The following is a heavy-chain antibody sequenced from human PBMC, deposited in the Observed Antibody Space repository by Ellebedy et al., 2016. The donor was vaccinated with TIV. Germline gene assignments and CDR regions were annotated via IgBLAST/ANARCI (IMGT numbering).Heavy chain of an antibody. Sequence: SETLSLXXTVSGGSISSSSYYWGWIRQPPGKGLEWIGSIYYSGSTYYNPSLKSRVTISVDTSKNQFSLKLSSVTAADTAVYYCARRSVVPAAMNAFDIWGQGTMVTVSS. CDR3: ARRSVVPAAMNAFDI. CDR2: IYYSGST. D-gene: IGHD2-2*01. J-gene: IGHJ3*02. V-gene: IGHV4-39*01. CDR1: GGSISSSSYY.